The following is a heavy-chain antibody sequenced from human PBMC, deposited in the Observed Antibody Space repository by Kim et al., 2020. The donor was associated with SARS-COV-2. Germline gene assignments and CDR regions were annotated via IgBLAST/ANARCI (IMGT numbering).Heavy chain of an antibody. Sequence: SETLSLTCTVSGGSISSSSYYWGWIRQPPGKGLEWIGSIYYSGSTYYNPSLKSRVTISVDTSKNQFSLKLSSVTAADTAVYYCASRKTGITIFGVVTSHFDYWGQGTLGTVSS. CDR1: GGSISSSSYY. V-gene: IGHV4-39*01. CDR2: IYYSGST. J-gene: IGHJ4*02. D-gene: IGHD3-3*01. CDR3: ASRKTGITIFGVVTSHFDY.